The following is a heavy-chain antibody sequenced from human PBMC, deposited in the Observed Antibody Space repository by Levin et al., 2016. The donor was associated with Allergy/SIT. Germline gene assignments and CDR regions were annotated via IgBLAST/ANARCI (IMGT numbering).Heavy chain of an antibody. CDR3: ASVGDYDPFGAFDV. J-gene: IGHJ3*01. CDR1: GGSISTHY. V-gene: IGHV4-4*07. Sequence: SETLSLTCTVSGGSISTHYWSWIRQPAGKGLEWIGRIYFSGNTNYNPSLKSRVIMSVDTSKNQFSLKLSSVTAADTAVYYCASVGDYDPFGAFDVWGQGTMVTVSS. D-gene: IGHD4-17*01. CDR2: IYFSGNT.